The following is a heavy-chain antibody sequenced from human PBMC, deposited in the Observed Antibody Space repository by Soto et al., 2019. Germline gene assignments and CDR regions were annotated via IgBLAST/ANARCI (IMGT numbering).Heavy chain of an antibody. Sequence: EVQLLESGGGLVQPGGSLRLSCAASGFTFSTNSMTWVRQAPGKGLEWVCGISGGGDSTHYADSVKGRFTISRDNSKNMVYRQMNSLTADDTAVYFCSKWDGYGDQWGQGPLVTVSS. CDR2: ISGGGDST. D-gene: IGHD5-12*01. V-gene: IGHV3-23*01. CDR1: GFTFSTNS. J-gene: IGHJ5*02. CDR3: SKWDGYGDQ.